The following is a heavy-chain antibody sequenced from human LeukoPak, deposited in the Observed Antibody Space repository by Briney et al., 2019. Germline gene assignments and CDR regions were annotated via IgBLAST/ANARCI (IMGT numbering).Heavy chain of an antibody. V-gene: IGHV4-4*07. CDR1: GGSISSYY. Sequence: PSETLSLTCTVSGGSISSYYWSWIRQPAGKGLEWIWRIYTSGSTNYDPTLKSRVTMSVHTSKKQFSLKLSSVTAADTAVYYCARDIYGFWSGYWDVQVGAFDIWGQGTMVTVSS. J-gene: IGHJ3*02. D-gene: IGHD3-3*01. CDR2: IYTSGST. CDR3: ARDIYGFWSGYWDVQVGAFDI.